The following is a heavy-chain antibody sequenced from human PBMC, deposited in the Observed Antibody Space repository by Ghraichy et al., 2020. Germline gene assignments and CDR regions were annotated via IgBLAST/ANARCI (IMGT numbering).Heavy chain of an antibody. J-gene: IGHJ4*02. Sequence: ASVKVSCKASGYTFTNFSISWVRQAPGQGLEWMGRISGYNGTTYYAPIFQGRVTMTTDTSTSTVYMELKNLRSDDTAVFYCSRINTKGEQDYWGQGTLVTVSS. D-gene: IGHD1/OR15-1a*01. CDR2: ISGYNGTT. V-gene: IGHV1-18*01. CDR3: SRINTKGEQDY. CDR1: GYTFTNFS.